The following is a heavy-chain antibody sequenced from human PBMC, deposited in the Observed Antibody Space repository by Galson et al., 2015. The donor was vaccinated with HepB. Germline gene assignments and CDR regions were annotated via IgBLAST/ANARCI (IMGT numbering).Heavy chain of an antibody. CDR1: GASISISTFY. V-gene: IGHV4-39*01. J-gene: IGHJ6*02. CDR3: VRALGGSYFYGMDV. CDR2: VHSSGVT. Sequence: ETLSLTCSVSGASISISTFYWAWIRQTPVKGLEWIGNVHSSGVTYYNPSLNNRVTVSGDTAKNQFSLRVRSVTAADTAVYYCVRALGGSYFYGMDVWGQGTTVIVSS.